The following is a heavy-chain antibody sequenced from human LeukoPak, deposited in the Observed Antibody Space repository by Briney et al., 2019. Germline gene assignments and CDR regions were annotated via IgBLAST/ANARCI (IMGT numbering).Heavy chain of an antibody. CDR3: AQRQGPMSGTYDYFDP. J-gene: IGHJ5*02. V-gene: IGHV4-4*09. Sequence: SETQSLTCTVSGGSISGYYWTWIRQPPGQGLEWIAYIHSNGYTNYNPSLRSRVTISVDPSKNQFSLTVTPVTAADTAIYYCAQRQGPMSGTYDYFDPWGQGALVTVSS. CDR2: IHSNGYT. D-gene: IGHD1-26*01. CDR1: GGSISGYY.